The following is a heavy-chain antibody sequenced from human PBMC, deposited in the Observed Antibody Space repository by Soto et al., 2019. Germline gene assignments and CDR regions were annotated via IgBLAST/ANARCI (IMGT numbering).Heavy chain of an antibody. CDR3: ARPRSSSRNYYGMDV. D-gene: IGHD6-13*01. Sequence: GESLNISCTGSGYSVTTYWIGWVLQMPGKGLECMGIIYPGDSDTRYSPSFQGQVTISADKSISTAYLQWSSLKASDTAMYYCARPRSSSRNYYGMDVWGQGTTVTVSS. J-gene: IGHJ6*02. CDR1: GYSVTTYW. CDR2: IYPGDSDT. V-gene: IGHV5-51*01.